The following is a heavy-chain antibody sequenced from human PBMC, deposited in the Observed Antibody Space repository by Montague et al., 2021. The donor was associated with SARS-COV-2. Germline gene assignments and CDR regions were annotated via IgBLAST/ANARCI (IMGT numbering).Heavy chain of an antibody. V-gene: IGHV3-9*01. CDR3: AKGRSGYNIRQVATLDF. CDR1: GFTFSDYA. J-gene: IGHJ4*02. Sequence: SLRLSCPASGFTFSDYAMHWVRQVPGKGLEWVSGIHWNSNALGTADSVRGRFTISRDNAKSSLYLQMNSLRIEDTALYYCAKGRSGYNIRQVATLDFWGQGTLVTVST. D-gene: IGHD5-24*01. CDR2: IHWNSNAL.